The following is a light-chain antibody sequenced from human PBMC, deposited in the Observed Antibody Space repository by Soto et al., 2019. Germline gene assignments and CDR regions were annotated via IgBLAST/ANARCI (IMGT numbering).Light chain of an antibody. CDR2: GAS. CDR1: QSVTSSY. J-gene: IGKJ2*01. CDR3: QQYGSSLFT. V-gene: IGKV3-20*01. Sequence: EIVLTQSPGTLSLSPGERATLSCRASQSVTSSYLAWYHQRPGQAPRLLIYGASTRATGIPDRFSGSGSGTDFTLTISRLEPEDFAMYYCQQYGSSLFTFGQGNKLEI.